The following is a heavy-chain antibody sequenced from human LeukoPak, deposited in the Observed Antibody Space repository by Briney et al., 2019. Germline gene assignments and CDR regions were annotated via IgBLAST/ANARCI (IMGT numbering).Heavy chain of an antibody. CDR2: ITSSTRTI. CDR1: GFIFSSYS. D-gene: IGHD5-12*01. J-gene: IGHJ4*02. CDR3: ARGYTYHFDY. Sequence: GGSLRLSCVASGFIFSSYSMNWVRQAPGKGLEWVSYITSSTRTIYYADSVKGRFTISRDNDKNSLYLQMNSLRDEDTAVYYCARGYTYHFDYWGQGTLVTVSS. V-gene: IGHV3-48*02.